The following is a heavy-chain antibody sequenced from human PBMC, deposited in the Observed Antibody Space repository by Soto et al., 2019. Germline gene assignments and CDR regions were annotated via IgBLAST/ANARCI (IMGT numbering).Heavy chain of an antibody. V-gene: IGHV1-69*04. Sequence: GASVKVCCKASGGTFSSYTISWVRQAHGQGLEWMGRIIPILGIANYAQKFQGRVTITADKSTSTAYMELSSLRSEDTAVYYCAREGARQQWLAKAYYYYYYMDVWGKGTTVTVSS. CDR1: GGTFSSYT. CDR3: AREGARQQWLAKAYYYYYYMDV. J-gene: IGHJ6*03. D-gene: IGHD6-19*01. CDR2: IIPILGIA.